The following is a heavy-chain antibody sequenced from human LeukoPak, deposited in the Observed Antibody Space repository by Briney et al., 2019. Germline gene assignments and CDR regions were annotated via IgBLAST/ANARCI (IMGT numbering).Heavy chain of an antibody. CDR3: ARDVGEYCSSTNCYASHY. D-gene: IGHD2-2*01. CDR1: GYTFTGYY. V-gene: IGHV1-2*02. J-gene: IGHJ4*02. Sequence: ASVKVSCKASGYTFTGYYMHWVRQAPGQGLEWMGWINPHSGGTNYAQKFQGGVTMTRDTSITTAYMELSSLRSDDTAVYYCARDVGEYCSSTNCYASHYWGQGTLVTVSS. CDR2: INPHSGGT.